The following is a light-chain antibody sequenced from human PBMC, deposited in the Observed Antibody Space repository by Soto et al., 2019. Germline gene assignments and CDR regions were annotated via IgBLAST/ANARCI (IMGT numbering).Light chain of an antibody. J-gene: IGKJ2*01. CDR1: QTISFY. V-gene: IGKV1-39*01. CDR2: AES. Sequence: DIQMTQSPSSLSASIGDRVTITCRASQTISFYLNWYQHKTGQAPKVMIYAESSLQAGVQQSFSGSESGTDFTLSISSLQLENCGSDYCQQGYMSPSTLGQRTNLQIK. CDR3: QQGYMSPST.